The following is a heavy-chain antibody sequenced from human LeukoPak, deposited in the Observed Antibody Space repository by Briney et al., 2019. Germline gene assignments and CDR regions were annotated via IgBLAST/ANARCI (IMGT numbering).Heavy chain of an antibody. J-gene: IGHJ4*02. CDR3: AKRYCSSTSCYKASDY. Sequence: GGSLRLSCAASGFTFSSYSMNWVRQAPGKGLEWVSCISSSSSYIYYADSVKGRFTISRDNSKNTLYLQMNSLRAEDTAVYYCAKRYCSSTSCYKASDYWGQGTLVTVSS. CDR2: ISSSSSYI. D-gene: IGHD2-2*02. CDR1: GFTFSSYS. V-gene: IGHV3-21*04.